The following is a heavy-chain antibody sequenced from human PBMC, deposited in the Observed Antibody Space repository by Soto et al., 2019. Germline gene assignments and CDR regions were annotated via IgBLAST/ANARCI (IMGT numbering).Heavy chain of an antibody. J-gene: IGHJ6*03. V-gene: IGHV1-3*01. D-gene: IGHD2-2*01. Sequence: ASVKVSCKASGYTFTSYAMHWVRQAPGQRLEWMGWINAGNGNTKYSQKFQGRVTITRDTSASTAYMELSSLRSEDTAVYYCARGYIVVVPAAIALDYYYYYMDVWGKGTTVTVSS. CDR1: GYTFTSYA. CDR2: INAGNGNT. CDR3: ARGYIVVVPAAIALDYYYYYMDV.